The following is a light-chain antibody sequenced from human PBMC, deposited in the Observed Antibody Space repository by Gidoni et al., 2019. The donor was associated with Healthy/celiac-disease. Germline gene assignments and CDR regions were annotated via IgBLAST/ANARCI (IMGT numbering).Light chain of an antibody. Sequence: TVITHSPPSLPVTPGEPASISCSSRQSLMHSNGYNYLEWYLQKPGQSTQLLIDLGSKRAAGGPDRFSGSGSGKDFTLKSSRVEAEDVGVYYCMQAIQTPQTFGQGTKVEIK. CDR1: QSLMHSNGYNY. CDR2: LGS. V-gene: IGKV2-28*01. CDR3: MQAIQTPQT. J-gene: IGKJ1*01.